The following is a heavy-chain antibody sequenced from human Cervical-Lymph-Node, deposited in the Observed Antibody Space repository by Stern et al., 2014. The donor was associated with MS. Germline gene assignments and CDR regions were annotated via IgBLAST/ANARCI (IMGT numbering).Heavy chain of an antibody. D-gene: IGHD3-16*01. CDR2: IHPNSGHT. CDR3: VRPLGTFDTTGTYFDF. V-gene: IGHV1-2*02. Sequence: QVQLVQSGADVKKPGASVKISCKISGYPFSDYYMHWVRQAPGQGLEWMGWIHPNSGHTKYPQKFQGRVAMTRDTSISTYYMELTSLNFDDTAVYYCVRPLGTFDTTGTYFDFWGQGTLVTVSS. CDR1: GYPFSDYY. J-gene: IGHJ4*02.